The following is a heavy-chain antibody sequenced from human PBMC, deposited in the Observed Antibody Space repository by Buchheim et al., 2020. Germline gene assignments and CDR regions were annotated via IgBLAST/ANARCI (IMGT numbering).Heavy chain of an antibody. J-gene: IGHJ4*02. D-gene: IGHD2-2*01. CDR1: GFTFSSYW. CDR3: ARGDIVLVPAAINDY. V-gene: IGHV3-7*04. CDR2: IKQDGSGK. Sequence: EVQLVESGGGLVQPGGSLRLSCAASGFTFSSYWMSWVRQAPGKGLEWVANIKQDGSGKYYVDSVKGRFTISRDNAKNSLYLQMNSLRAEDTAVYYCARGDIVLVPAAINDYWGQGTL.